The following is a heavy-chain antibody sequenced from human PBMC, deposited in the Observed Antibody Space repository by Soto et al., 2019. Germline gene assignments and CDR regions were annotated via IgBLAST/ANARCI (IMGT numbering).Heavy chain of an antibody. V-gene: IGHV1-2*04. CDR2: INPNSGGT. CDR3: ARGNYCSSTSCYKNWFDP. CDR1: GYTFTGYY. Sequence: ASVKVSCKASGYTFTGYYMHWVRQAPGQGXEWMGWINPNSGGTNYAQKFQGWVTMTRDTSISTAYMELSRLRSDDTAVYYCARGNYCSSTSCYKNWFDPWGQGTLVTVSS. J-gene: IGHJ5*02. D-gene: IGHD2-2*02.